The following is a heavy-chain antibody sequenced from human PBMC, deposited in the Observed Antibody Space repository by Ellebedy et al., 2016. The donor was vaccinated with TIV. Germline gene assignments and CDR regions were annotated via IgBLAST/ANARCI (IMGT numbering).Heavy chain of an antibody. D-gene: IGHD1-1*01. V-gene: IGHV3-53*01. CDR2: NYSGGST. CDR3: ARKTDTGTSGDY. J-gene: IGHJ4*02. Sequence: GESLKISCAASGFTVGNNFMSWVRQAPGRGLEWVSLNYSGGSTDYADSVKGRFTISRNSSKNTLYLQMTSRRAEDKAMYYWARKTDTGTSGDYWGQGTPVTVSS. CDR1: GFTVGNNF.